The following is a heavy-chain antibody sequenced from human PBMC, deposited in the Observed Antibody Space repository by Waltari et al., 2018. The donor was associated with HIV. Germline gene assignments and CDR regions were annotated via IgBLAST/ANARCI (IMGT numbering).Heavy chain of an antibody. CDR1: GFSFRTYW. V-gene: IGHV3-74*01. CDR2: IDQDGSRI. J-gene: IGHJ4*02. Sequence: EVQLVESGGGLVRPGLSLRLSCAASGFSFRTYWMHWARQVPGKGPVWVSCIDQDGSRIRYADSVKGRFTISRDNARNILYLQMNSLRVEDTAVYYCARMTSPYFIDYWGLGTLVTVSS. D-gene: IGHD2-21*02. CDR3: ARMTSPYFIDY.